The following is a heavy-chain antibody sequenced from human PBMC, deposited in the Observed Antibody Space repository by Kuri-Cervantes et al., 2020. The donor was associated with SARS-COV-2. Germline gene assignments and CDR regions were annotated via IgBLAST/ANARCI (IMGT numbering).Heavy chain of an antibody. D-gene: IGHD6-13*01. Sequence: ASVKVFCKASGYIFSSYTMNWVRQAPGQGLEWMGWINTNTGNPTHAQGFTGRFVFSLDTSVSTAYLQISSLKAEDTAVYYCTRDHDYSSSWYGGDYWGQGTLVTVSS. V-gene: IGHV7-4-1*02. CDR1: GYIFSSYT. CDR3: TRDHDYSSSWYGGDY. J-gene: IGHJ4*02. CDR2: INTNTGNP.